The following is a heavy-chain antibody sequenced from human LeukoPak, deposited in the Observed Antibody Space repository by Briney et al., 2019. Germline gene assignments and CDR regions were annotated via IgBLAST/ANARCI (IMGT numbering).Heavy chain of an antibody. CDR2: IDPSDSYT. V-gene: IGHV5-10-1*01. CDR1: GYSVTSYW. CDR3: ARQGGSPKFDY. Sequence: GESLKISCKGSGYSVTSYWISWVRQMPGRGLEWMGRIDPSDSYTNYSPSFQGHVTISADKSISTAYLQWSSLKASDTAMYYCARQGGSPKFDYWGQGTLVTVSS. D-gene: IGHD3-16*01. J-gene: IGHJ4*02.